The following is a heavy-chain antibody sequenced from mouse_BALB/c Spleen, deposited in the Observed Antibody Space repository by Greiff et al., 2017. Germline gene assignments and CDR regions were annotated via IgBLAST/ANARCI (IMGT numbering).Heavy chain of an antibody. J-gene: IGHJ2*01. CDR3: ARVIHPLWDLDY. CDR1: GFTFSSFG. CDR2: ISSGSSTI. Sequence: EVQLMESGGGLVQPGGSRKLSCAASGFTFSSFGMHWVRQAPEKGLEWVAYISSGSSTIYYADTVKGRFTISRDNPKNTLFLQMTSLRSEDTAMYYCARVIHPLWDLDYWGQGTTLTVSS. D-gene: IGHD1-1*02. V-gene: IGHV5-17*02.